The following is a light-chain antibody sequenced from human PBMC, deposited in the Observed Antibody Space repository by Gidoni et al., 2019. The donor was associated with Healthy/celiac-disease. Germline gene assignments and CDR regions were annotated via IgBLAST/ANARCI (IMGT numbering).Light chain of an antibody. J-gene: IGKJ3*01. Sequence: IQLPQSPSTLSASVGDRVTITCRASQSISSWLAWYQQKPGKAPKLLIYDASSLESGVPSRFSGSGSGTEFTLTISSLQPDDFATYYCQQYNSYSPITFGPGTKVDIK. CDR2: DAS. CDR1: QSISSW. V-gene: IGKV1-5*01. CDR3: QQYNSYSPIT.